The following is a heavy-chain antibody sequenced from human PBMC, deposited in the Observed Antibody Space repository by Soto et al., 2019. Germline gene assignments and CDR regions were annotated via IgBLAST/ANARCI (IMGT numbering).Heavy chain of an antibody. CDR2: ISGSGGST. D-gene: IGHD3-10*01. CDR1: GFTFSSYA. CDR3: AKVNGYYGSGSTDY. Sequence: EVQLLESGGGLVQPGGSLRLSCAASGFTFSSYAMSWVRQAPGKGLEWVSAISGSGGSTYYADSVKGRFTISRDNSKNTLYLQMNSLRAEDTAVYYCAKVNGYYGSGSTDYWGQGALVTGS. V-gene: IGHV3-23*01. J-gene: IGHJ4*02.